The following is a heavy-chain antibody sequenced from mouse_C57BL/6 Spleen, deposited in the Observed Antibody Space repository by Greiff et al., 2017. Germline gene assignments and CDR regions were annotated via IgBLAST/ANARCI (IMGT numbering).Heavy chain of an antibody. V-gene: IGHV1-80*01. J-gene: IGHJ2*01. CDR3: ARRDYYGSSYTFDY. D-gene: IGHD1-1*01. CDR1: GYAFSSYW. Sequence: QVQLQQSGAELVKPGASVKISCKASGYAFSSYWMNWVKQRPGKGLEWIGQIYPGDGDTNYNGKFKGKATLTADKSSSTAYMQLSSLTSEDSAVYFWARRDYYGSSYTFDYWGQGTTLTVSS. CDR2: IYPGDGDT.